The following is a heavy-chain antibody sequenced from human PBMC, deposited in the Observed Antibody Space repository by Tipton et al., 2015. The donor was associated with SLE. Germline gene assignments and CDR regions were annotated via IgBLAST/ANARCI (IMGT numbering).Heavy chain of an antibody. CDR2: IRYDGSSK. CDR3: APDYYDSSAPLDY. Sequence: GSLRLSCAASGFTFSIYGMHWVRQAPGKGLEWVAFIRYDGSSKFYADSVKGRFTISRDNPKNTLSLQMNSLRAEDTAVYYCAPDYYDSSAPLDYWGQGTLVTVSS. D-gene: IGHD3-22*01. J-gene: IGHJ4*02. CDR1: GFTFSIYG. V-gene: IGHV3-30*02.